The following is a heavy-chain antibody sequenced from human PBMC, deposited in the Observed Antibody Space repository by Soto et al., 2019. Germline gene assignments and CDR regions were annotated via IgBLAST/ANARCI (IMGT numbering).Heavy chain of an antibody. D-gene: IGHD6-13*01. CDR1: GFTFSDYY. Sequence: QGQLVESGGGLVKPGGSRRLSCAAFGFTFSDYYMSWIRQAPGKGPEWVSYISSSGTTRYNADSVKGRFTISRDNAKNSLYLQMNSLRAEDTAVYYCARALWSHTSSWYYFDYWGQGTLVTVSS. CDR3: ARALWSHTSSWYYFDY. V-gene: IGHV3-11*01. CDR2: ISSSGTTR. J-gene: IGHJ4*02.